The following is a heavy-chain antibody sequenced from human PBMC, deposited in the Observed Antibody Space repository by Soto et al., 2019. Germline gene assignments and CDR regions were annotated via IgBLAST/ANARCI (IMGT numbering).Heavy chain of an antibody. V-gene: IGHV3-33*01. CDR3: ATTGPY. D-gene: IGHD2-8*02. CDR2: IWFDGSNK. J-gene: IGHJ4*02. Sequence: QVQLVESGGGVVQPGRSLRLSCAASGFTFSSYGMHWVRQAPGKGLEWVAVIWFDGSNKFYADSVKGRFTISRDNSKXXXXXXXXXXXXXXXXXXYCATTGPYWGQGTLVTVSS. CDR1: GFTFSSYG.